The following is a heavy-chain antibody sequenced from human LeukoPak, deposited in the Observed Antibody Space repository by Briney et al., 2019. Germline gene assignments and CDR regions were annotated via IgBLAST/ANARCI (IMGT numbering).Heavy chain of an antibody. CDR1: GYTFTSYD. V-gene: IGHV1-8*03. Sequence: ASVKVSCKASGYTFTSYDINWVRQATGQGLEWMGWMNPNSGNTGYAQKFQGRVTITRNTSISTAYMELSSLRSKDTAVYYCARGPVGATPNDYWGQGTLVTVSS. CDR3: ARGPVGATPNDY. J-gene: IGHJ4*02. D-gene: IGHD1-26*01. CDR2: MNPNSGNT.